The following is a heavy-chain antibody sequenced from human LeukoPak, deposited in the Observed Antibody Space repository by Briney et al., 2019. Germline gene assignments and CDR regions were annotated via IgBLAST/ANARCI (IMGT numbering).Heavy chain of an antibody. D-gene: IGHD6-19*01. CDR3: ASGESGYSSGANYYYYYMDV. J-gene: IGHJ6*03. CDR1: GGSISTYY. V-gene: IGHV4-59*08. Sequence: SETLSLTCTVSGGSISTYYWSWIRQPPGEGLEWIGYIYYIGRTNYNPSLKSRVTISVDTSKNQFSLKLSSVTAADAAVYYCASGESGYSSGANYYYYYMDVWGKGTTVTVSS. CDR2: IYYIGRT.